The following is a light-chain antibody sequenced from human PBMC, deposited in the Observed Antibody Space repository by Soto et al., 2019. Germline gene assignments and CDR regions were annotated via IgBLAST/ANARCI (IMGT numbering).Light chain of an antibody. J-gene: IGLJ1*01. CDR2: RND. Sequence: QSVLTQPSSVSGTPGQGVSISCSGSISNIGNNYVYWFQQLPGTAPKVLSNRNDQRPSGVPDRFSVSKSGTSASLAISGLRSEDEADYYCAAWDDTVRSYVFGAGTKVTV. V-gene: IGLV1-47*01. CDR3: AAWDDTVRSYV. CDR1: ISNIGNNY.